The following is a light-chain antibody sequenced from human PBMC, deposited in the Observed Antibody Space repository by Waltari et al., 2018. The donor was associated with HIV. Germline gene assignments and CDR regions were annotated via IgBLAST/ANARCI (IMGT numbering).Light chain of an antibody. Sequence: QSVLTQPPSASGTPGQRVAISCSGSSSNIGSNYVYWYQQLPGTAPKVLIDRSNQRPSGVPDRFSGSKSGTSASLAISALRSEDEADYYCATWDDSLSGPVFGGGTKLTVL. CDR1: SSNIGSNY. CDR3: ATWDDSLSGPV. CDR2: RSN. J-gene: IGLJ3*02. V-gene: IGLV1-47*01.